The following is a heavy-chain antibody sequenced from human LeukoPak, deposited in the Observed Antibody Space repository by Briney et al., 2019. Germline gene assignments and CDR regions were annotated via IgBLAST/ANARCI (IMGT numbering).Heavy chain of an antibody. D-gene: IGHD6-13*01. CDR2: ISGSNGNT. V-gene: IGHV1-18*04. Sequence: ASVKVSCKASGYTFTSYYMHWVRQAPGQGLEWMGWISGSNGNTNNAQKVQGRVTMTTDTPTSTAYMELRSLRSDDTAVYYCARYPLSYSSNWHYYFDYWGQGTLLTVSS. CDR3: ARYPLSYSSNWHYYFDY. J-gene: IGHJ4*02. CDR1: GYTFTSYY.